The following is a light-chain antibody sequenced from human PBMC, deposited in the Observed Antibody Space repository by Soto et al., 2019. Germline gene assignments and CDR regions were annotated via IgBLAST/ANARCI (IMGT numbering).Light chain of an antibody. V-gene: IGLV2-8*01. CDR3: SSTRM. J-gene: IGLJ3*02. CDR1: SSDVGGDNY. Sequence: QSALTQPPSASGSPGQSVTISCTGTSSDVGGDNYVCWYQQHPGKAPKLIIHEVTKRPSGVPDRFSGSKSGNTASLTVSGLQAEDEADYYCSSTRMFGGGTKLTVL. CDR2: EVT.